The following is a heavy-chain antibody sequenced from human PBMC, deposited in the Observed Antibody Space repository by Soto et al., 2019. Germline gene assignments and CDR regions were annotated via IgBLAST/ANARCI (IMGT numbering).Heavy chain of an antibody. J-gene: IGHJ4*02. CDR1: GFTFSSYS. CDR3: VRSKGGYSYGTPFDY. D-gene: IGHD5-18*01. Sequence: GGSLRLSCAASGFTFSSYSMNWVRQAPGKGLEWVSNISSNSSKIYYADSVKGRFTTSRDNAENSLYLQMNSLRPEDTALYYCVRSKGGYSYGTPFDYWGQGTLVTVSS. V-gene: IGHV3-48*04. CDR2: ISSNSSKI.